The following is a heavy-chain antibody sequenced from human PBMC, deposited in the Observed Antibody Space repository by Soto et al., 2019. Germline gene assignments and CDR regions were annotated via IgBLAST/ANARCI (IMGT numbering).Heavy chain of an antibody. Sequence: EASVKVSCKASGYTFTSYGISWVRQAPGQGLEWMGGIIPIFGTANYAQKFQGRVTITADESTSTAYMELSSLRSEDTAVYYCARIAYYDSSGYSRYYFDYWGQGTLVTVSS. D-gene: IGHD3-22*01. CDR2: IIPIFGTA. CDR3: ARIAYYDSSGYSRYYFDY. J-gene: IGHJ4*02. CDR1: GYTFTSYG. V-gene: IGHV1-69*13.